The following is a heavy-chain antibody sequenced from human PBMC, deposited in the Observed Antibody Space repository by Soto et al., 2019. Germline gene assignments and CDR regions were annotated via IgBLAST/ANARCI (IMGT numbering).Heavy chain of an antibody. Sequence: PGGSLRLSCAASGFTFSNHVMHWVRQAPGKGLEWVAVISYDGSNQYYADAVKGRFSISRDNSENTLFLQMNSLKPEDTAVYYCARDRGGHDFWIGYPTGWFDPWGQGTLVTVSS. CDR3: ARDRGGHDFWIGYPTGWFDP. J-gene: IGHJ5*02. D-gene: IGHD3-3*01. CDR1: GFTFSNHV. V-gene: IGHV3-30-3*01. CDR2: ISYDGSNQ.